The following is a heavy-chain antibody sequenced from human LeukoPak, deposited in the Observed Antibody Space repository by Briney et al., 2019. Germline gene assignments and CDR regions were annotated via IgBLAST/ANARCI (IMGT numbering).Heavy chain of an antibody. CDR1: GGSFSGYC. CDR3: ARGRRIQLWYTLRGIDAFDI. V-gene: IGHV4-34*01. J-gene: IGHJ3*02. CDR2: INDSGST. Sequence: SETLSLTCAVYGGSFSGYCWSWIRQAPGKGLEWIWGINDSGSTNYYPYLMSGGTISVDTSKTQFSLKLSSVTAADTAVYYCARGRRIQLWYTLRGIDAFDIWGQGTMGTVSS. D-gene: IGHD5-18*01.